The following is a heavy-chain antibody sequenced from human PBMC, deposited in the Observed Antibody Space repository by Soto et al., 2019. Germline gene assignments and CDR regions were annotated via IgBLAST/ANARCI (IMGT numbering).Heavy chain of an antibody. CDR3: ARVQNGEQQLVRGNWFDP. Sequence: SETLSLTCTVSGGSISSYYWSWIRQPPGKGLEWIGYIYYSGSTNYNPSLKSRVTISVDTSKNQFSLKLSSVTAADTAVYYCARVQNGEQQLVRGNWFDPWGQGTLVTSPQ. J-gene: IGHJ5*02. CDR2: IYYSGST. CDR1: GGSISSYY. V-gene: IGHV4-59*01. D-gene: IGHD6-13*01.